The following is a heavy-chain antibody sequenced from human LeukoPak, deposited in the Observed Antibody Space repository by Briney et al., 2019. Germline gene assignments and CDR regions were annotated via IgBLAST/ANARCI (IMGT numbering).Heavy chain of an antibody. CDR2: ISVGGDST. Sequence: GGSLRLSCAASRFTFSTYPMSWVRQAPGKGLEWVSAISVGGDSTYYADSVKGRFTISRDNSKNTLYLQMNSLRAEDTAEYYCAKVAGYQPYYGMDVWGQETTVTVSS. CDR3: AKVAGYQPYYGMDV. D-gene: IGHD2-2*01. V-gene: IGHV3-23*01. CDR1: RFTFSTYP. J-gene: IGHJ6*02.